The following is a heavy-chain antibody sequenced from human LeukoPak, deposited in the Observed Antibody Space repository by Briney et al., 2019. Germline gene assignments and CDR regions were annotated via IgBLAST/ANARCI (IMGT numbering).Heavy chain of an antibody. J-gene: IGHJ1*01. CDR2: IHYTGST. CDR3: ARGIGGSSLAPFQH. D-gene: IGHD6-13*01. V-gene: IGHV4-59*12. Sequence: SETLSLTCTVSGGSINSYYWSWIRQPPGKGLECIGYIHYTGSTNYNPSLKSRVTISVDKSKNQFSLKLSSVTAADTAVYYCARGIGGSSLAPFQHWGQGTLVTVSS. CDR1: GGSINSYY.